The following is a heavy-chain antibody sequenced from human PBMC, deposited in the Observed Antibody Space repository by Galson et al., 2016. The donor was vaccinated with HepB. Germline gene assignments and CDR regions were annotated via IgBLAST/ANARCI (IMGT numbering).Heavy chain of an antibody. CDR2: IWYDGSNK. J-gene: IGHJ4*02. D-gene: IGHD5-18*01. V-gene: IGHV3-33*01. CDR3: ARGMGYSYGYFDF. Sequence: APGKGLEWVAAIWYDGSNKYYADSVRGRFTISRDNSNNTVHVQMNSLRAEDTGLYFCARGMGYSYGYFDFWGQGALVTVSS.